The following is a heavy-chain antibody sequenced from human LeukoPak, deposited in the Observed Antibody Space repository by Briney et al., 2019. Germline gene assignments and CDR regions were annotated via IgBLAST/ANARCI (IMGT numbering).Heavy chain of an antibody. J-gene: IGHJ4*02. D-gene: IGHD5/OR15-5a*01. CDR3: TASMEVSTYFDY. Sequence: GGSLRLSCAASGFTFSHAWMNWVRQAPGKGLEWVGRIKSKTDGGTIDYAAPVKGTFTISRDDSKNTLYLQMNSLKTEDTAVYYCTASMEVSTYFDYWGQGTLVTVSS. V-gene: IGHV3-15*01. CDR2: IKSKTDGGTI. CDR1: GFTFSHAW.